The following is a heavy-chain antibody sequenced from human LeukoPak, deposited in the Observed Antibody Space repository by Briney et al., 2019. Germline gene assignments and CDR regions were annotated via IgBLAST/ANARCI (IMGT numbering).Heavy chain of an antibody. V-gene: IGHV3-30*18. CDR2: MSYDGSNK. D-gene: IGHD5-12*01. CDR1: GFTFSSYG. J-gene: IGHJ4*02. CDR3: AKGRGRTYGGYVGY. Sequence: PGGSLRLSCAASGFTFSSYGMHWVRQAPGKGLEWVAVMSYDGSNKYYADPVKGRFTISRDNSKNTLYLQMNSLRAEDTAVYYCAKGRGRTYGGYVGYWGQGTLVTVSS.